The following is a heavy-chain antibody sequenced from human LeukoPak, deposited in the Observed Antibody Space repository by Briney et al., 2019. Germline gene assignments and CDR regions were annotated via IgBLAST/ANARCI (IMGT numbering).Heavy chain of an antibody. D-gene: IGHD2-15*01. CDR2: ISSGGRKL. Sequence: GGSLRLSCAISGFTFSDYEMNWVRQAPGKGLEWLSHISSGGRKLYYADSVKGRCTISRDNAKNSLYLQMNSMTADDTAVYYCPRGLRDPTEFCSRGTCAPTYEVWGQGALVTVSS. CDR1: GFTFSDYE. CDR3: PRGLRDPTEFCSRGTCAPTYEV. J-gene: IGHJ4*02. V-gene: IGHV3-48*03.